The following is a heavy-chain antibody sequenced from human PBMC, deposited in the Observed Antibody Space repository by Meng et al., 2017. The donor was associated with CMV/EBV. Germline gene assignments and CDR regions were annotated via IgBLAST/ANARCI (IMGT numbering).Heavy chain of an antibody. D-gene: IGHD6-19*01. CDR2: INPNSGGT. CDR3: ARGAGMGSGWHWDDY. CDR1: GYTFTGYY. V-gene: IGHV1-2*02. Sequence: ASVKVSCKASGYTFTGYYMHWVRQAPGQGLEWMGWINPNSGGTNYAQKFQGRVTMTRDTSISTAYMELSRLRSDDTAVYYCARGAGMGSGWHWDDYWGQGTLVTVSS. J-gene: IGHJ4*02.